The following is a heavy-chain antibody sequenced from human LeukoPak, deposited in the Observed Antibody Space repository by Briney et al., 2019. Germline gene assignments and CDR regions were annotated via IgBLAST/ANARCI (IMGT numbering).Heavy chain of an antibody. CDR3: AKAGDIVVVPVAPHYFDY. V-gene: IGHV3-23*01. CDR1: GFTFSSYA. Sequence: GGSLRLSCAASGFTFSSYAMSWVRQAPGKGLEWVSAISGSGGSTYYADSVKGRFTISRDNSKNTLYLQMNSLRAEDTAVYYCAKAGDIVVVPVAPHYFDYWGQGTLVTVSS. CDR2: ISGSGGST. D-gene: IGHD2-2*01. J-gene: IGHJ4*02.